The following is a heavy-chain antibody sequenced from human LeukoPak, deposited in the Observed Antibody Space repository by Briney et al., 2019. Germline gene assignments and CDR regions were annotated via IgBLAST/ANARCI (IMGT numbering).Heavy chain of an antibody. CDR3: ARSRTYDY. Sequence: GGSLRLSCVASGFTFSTYTMSWVRQAPGKGLEWVSHISSTSSTINYADSVRGRFTISRDNAKNSLYPQMNSLRDEDTALYFCARSRTYDYWGQGTLVTASS. CDR2: ISSTSSTI. V-gene: IGHV3-48*02. CDR1: GFTFSTYT. J-gene: IGHJ4*02.